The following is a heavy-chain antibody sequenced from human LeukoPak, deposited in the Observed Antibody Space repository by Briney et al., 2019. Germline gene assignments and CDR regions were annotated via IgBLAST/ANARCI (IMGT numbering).Heavy chain of an antibody. V-gene: IGHV3-66*01. J-gene: IGHJ4*02. CDR1: GFTFSSYA. CDR3: ASSGYSYGPFDY. Sequence: GGSLRLSCAASGFTFSSYAMSWVRQAPGKGLEWVSVIYSGGSTYYADSVKGRFTISRDNSKNTLYLQMNSLRAEDTAVYHCASSGYSYGPFDYWGQGTLVTVSS. CDR2: IYSGGST. D-gene: IGHD5-18*01.